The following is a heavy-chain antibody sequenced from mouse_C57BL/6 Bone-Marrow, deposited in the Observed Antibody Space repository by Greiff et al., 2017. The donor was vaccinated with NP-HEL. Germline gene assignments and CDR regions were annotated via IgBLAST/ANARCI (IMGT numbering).Heavy chain of an antibody. CDR3: AREIYYGSSYYFDY. CDR1: GFTFSDFY. J-gene: IGHJ2*01. D-gene: IGHD1-1*01. CDR2: SRNKANDYTT. V-gene: IGHV7-1*01. Sequence: EVMLVESGGGLVQSGRSLRLSCATSGFTFSDFYMEWVRQAPGKGLEWIAASRNKANDYTTEYSASVKGRFIVSRDTSQSILYLQMNALRAEDTAIYYCAREIYYGSSYYFDYWGQGTTLTVSS.